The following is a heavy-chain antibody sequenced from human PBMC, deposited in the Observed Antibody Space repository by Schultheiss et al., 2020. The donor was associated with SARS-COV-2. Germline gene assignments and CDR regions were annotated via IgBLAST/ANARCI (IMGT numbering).Heavy chain of an antibody. CDR3: ANTGDTSGYYFNY. CDR2: IDYSGST. CDR1: GGSISSYY. Sequence: SETLSLTCTVSGGSISSYYWSWIRQPPGKGLEWIGYIDYSGSTNFNPSLKSRVTISVDTSKNQFSLKLSSVTAADTAVYYCANTGDTSGYYFNYWGQGTLVTVSS. V-gene: IGHV4-59*01. D-gene: IGHD3-3*01. J-gene: IGHJ4*02.